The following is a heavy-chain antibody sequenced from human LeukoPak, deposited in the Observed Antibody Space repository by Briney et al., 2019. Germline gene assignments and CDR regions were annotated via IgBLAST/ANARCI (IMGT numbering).Heavy chain of an antibody. CDR1: GFTFSSYA. CDR2: ISGSGSST. D-gene: IGHD1-1*01. CDR3: AKRKGNLAPYYYMDV. J-gene: IGHJ6*03. Sequence: PGGSLRLSCAASGFTFSSYAMSWVRQAPGKGLEWVSTISGSGSSTFYADSVKGRFTISRDSSKNTLYLQMNTLRAEDTAVYYCAKRKGNLAPYYYMDVWGKGTTVTVSS. V-gene: IGHV3-23*01.